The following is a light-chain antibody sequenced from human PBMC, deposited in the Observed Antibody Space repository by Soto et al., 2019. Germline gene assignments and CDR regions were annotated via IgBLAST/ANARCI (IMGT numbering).Light chain of an antibody. V-gene: IGKV3-20*01. Sequence: DIVLTQSPGTLSVSPGERATLSCRASQSVSSNLAWYQQKPGQAPRLLIYDASTRATGIPDRFSGSGSGTDFTLTISRLEPEDFAVYYCQQYGSSPWTFGQGTKVDIK. CDR2: DAS. J-gene: IGKJ1*01. CDR3: QQYGSSPWT. CDR1: QSVSSN.